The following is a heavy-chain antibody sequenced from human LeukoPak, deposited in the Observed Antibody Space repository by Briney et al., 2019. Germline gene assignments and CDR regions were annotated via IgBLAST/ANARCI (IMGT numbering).Heavy chain of an antibody. D-gene: IGHD1-14*01. CDR3: ARAEPSRPFDD. V-gene: IGHV4-59*01. CDR2: IYYSGST. Sequence: PSETLSLTCTVSGGSISSYYWSWIRQPPGKGLEWIGYIYYSGSTNYNPSLKSRVTISVDTSKNQFSLNLNSVTSADTAVYHCARAEPSRPFDDWGQGTLVTVSS. CDR1: GGSISSYY. J-gene: IGHJ4*02.